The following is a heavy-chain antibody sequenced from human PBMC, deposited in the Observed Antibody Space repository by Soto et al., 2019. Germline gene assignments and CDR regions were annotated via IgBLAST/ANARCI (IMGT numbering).Heavy chain of an antibody. CDR3: ARDPLSPLRYCSGGSCYGGFDY. Sequence: GGSLRLSCVASGFTFTNYWMHWVRQAPGKGLVWVSYINSDGTNTNYADSVKGRFTISRDNAKNSLYLQLSSLRAEDTAVYYCARDPLSPLRYCSGGSCYGGFDYWGQGTLVTVSS. D-gene: IGHD2-15*01. CDR2: INSDGTNT. V-gene: IGHV3-74*01. J-gene: IGHJ4*02. CDR1: GFTFTNYW.